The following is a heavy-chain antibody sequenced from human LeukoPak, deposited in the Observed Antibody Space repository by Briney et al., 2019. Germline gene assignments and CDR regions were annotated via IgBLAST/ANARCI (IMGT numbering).Heavy chain of an antibody. CDR2: IYYSGST. J-gene: IGHJ4*02. V-gene: IGHV4-59*01. CDR1: GGSISSYY. D-gene: IGHD5-18*01. Sequence: SETLSLTCTVSGGSISSYYWSWSRQPPGKGLEWIGYIYYSGSTNYNPSLKSRVTISLDTSKNQFSLKLSSVTAADTAVYYCARAGGYSYGNFDYWGQGTLVTVSP. CDR3: ARAGGYSYGNFDY.